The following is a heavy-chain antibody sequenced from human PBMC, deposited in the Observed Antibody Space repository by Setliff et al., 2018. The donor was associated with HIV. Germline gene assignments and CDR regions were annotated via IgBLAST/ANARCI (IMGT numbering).Heavy chain of an antibody. CDR3: ARHRQISDWFDP. D-gene: IGHD3-10*01. J-gene: IGHJ5*02. Sequence: SETLSLTCTVSGGPISISSYYWGWIRQPPGKGLEWIGIMNSKGESFYNASFTNGVLISIDTSKNRFSLTMTSVTAADTAVYYCARHRQISDWFDPWGQGILVTV. CDR2: MNSKGES. CDR1: GGPISISSYY. V-gene: IGHV4-39*01.